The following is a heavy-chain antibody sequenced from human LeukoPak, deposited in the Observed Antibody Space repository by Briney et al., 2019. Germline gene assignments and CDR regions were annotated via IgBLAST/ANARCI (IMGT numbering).Heavy chain of an antibody. J-gene: IGHJ3*02. V-gene: IGHV3-15*01. Sequence: GGSLRLSCAASGFTFSNAWMSWVRQAPGKGLEWVGRIKSKTDGGTTDYAAPVKGRFTISRDDSKNTLYLQMNSLKTGDTAVYYCTTRSGSYGFDAFDIWGQGTMITVSS. D-gene: IGHD1-26*01. CDR3: TTRSGSYGFDAFDI. CDR2: IKSKTDGGTT. CDR1: GFTFSNAW.